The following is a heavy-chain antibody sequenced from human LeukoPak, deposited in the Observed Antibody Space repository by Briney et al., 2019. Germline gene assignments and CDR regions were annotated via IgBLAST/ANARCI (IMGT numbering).Heavy chain of an antibody. CDR3: ATWLLGGPDP. D-gene: IGHD2-15*01. J-gene: IGHJ5*02. Sequence: ASVKVSCKASGYTFTSYGISWVRQAPGKGLEWMGGFDPEDGETIYAQKFQGRVTMTEDTSTDTAYMELSSLRSEDTAVYYCATWLLGGPDPWGQGTLVTVSS. CDR1: GYTFTSYG. V-gene: IGHV1-24*01. CDR2: FDPEDGET.